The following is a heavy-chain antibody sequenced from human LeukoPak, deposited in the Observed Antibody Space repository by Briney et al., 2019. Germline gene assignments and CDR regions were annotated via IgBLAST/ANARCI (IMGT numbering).Heavy chain of an antibody. CDR3: H. CDR2: ISGSGGST. J-gene: IGHJ1*01. Sequence: GGSLRLSCAASGFTFSSYAMSWVRQAPGKGLEWVSAISGSGGSTYYADSVKGRFTISRDNYVQMNSLRAEDTAVLCQHWGQGTLVTVSS. V-gene: IGHV3-23*01. CDR1: GFTFSSYA.